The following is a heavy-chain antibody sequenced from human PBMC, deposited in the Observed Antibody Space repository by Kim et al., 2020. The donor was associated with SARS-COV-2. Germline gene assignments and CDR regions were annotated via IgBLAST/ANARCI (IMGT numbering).Heavy chain of an antibody. Sequence: GGSLRLSCAASGFTVSSNYMTWVRQAPGKGLEWVSVIYSGGSTYYADSVKGRFTISRDNSKNTVYLQRSTLRAADTAVYYCARRFYAMDVWGQGTTVTVSS. CDR1: GFTVSSNY. CDR3: ARRFYAMDV. V-gene: IGHV3-53*01. D-gene: IGHD3-16*01. J-gene: IGHJ6*02. CDR2: IYSGGST.